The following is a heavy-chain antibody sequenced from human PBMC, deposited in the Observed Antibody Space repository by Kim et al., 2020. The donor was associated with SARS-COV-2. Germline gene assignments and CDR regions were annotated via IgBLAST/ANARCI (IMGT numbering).Heavy chain of an antibody. D-gene: IGHD3-22*01. CDR3: AKSGNDSSGYYSSPYRKRAYYYYYGMDV. CDR1: GFTFSSYA. V-gene: IGHV3-23*01. CDR2: ISGSGGST. J-gene: IGHJ6*02. Sequence: GGSLRLSCAASGFTFSSYAMSWVRQAPGKGLEWVSAISGSGGSTYYADSVKGRFTISRDNSKNTLYLQMNSLRAEDTAVYYCAKSGNDSSGYYSSPYRKRAYYYYYGMDVWGQGTTVTVSS.